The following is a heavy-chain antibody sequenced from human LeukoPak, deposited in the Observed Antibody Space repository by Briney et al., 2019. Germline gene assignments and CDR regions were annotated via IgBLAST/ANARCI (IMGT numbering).Heavy chain of an antibody. J-gene: IGHJ4*02. CDR2: IYYTGST. CDR3: ARDGTTAGNYYDY. CDR1: GDSISSYY. Sequence: SETLSLTCAVSGDSISSYYWGWIRQPPGKGLEWIGYIYYTGSTNSNPSLKSRVTMSVDTSKNQFSLKLSSVTAADTAIYYCARDGTTAGNYYDYWGQGTLVTVSS. D-gene: IGHD6-13*01. V-gene: IGHV4-59*01.